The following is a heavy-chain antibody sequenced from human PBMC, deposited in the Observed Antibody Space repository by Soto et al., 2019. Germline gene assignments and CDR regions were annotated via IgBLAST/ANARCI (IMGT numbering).Heavy chain of an antibody. CDR1: GFTFSSYS. J-gene: IGHJ4*02. CDR2: ISSSSSYI. D-gene: IGHD3-3*01. CDR3: ARVYFGVVIPEYYFDY. V-gene: IGHV3-21*01. Sequence: GGSLRLSCAASGFTFSSYSMNWVRQAPGKGLEWVSSISSSSSYIYYADSVKGRFTISRDNAKNSLYLQMNSLRAEDTAVYYCARVYFGVVIPEYYFDYWGQGTLVTVSS.